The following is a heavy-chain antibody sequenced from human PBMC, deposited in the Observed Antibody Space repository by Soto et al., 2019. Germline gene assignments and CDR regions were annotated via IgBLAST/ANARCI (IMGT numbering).Heavy chain of an antibody. CDR2: IYHSGNT. CDR3: ARDASTSWHYLDY. CDR1: GCSISSGGYY. V-gene: IGHV4-31*03. J-gene: IGHJ4*02. D-gene: IGHD6-13*01. Sequence: PXETLSLTCTVSGCSISSGGYYWSWIRQHPEKGLEWIGHIYHSGNTYYNPPLKSRVTISVDTSKNQFSLKLSSVTAADTAVYYCARDASTSWHYLDYWGQGTLVTVS.